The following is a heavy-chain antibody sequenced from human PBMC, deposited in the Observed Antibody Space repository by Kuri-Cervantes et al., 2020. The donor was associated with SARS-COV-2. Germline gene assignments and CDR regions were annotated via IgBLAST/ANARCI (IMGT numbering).Heavy chain of an antibody. CDR2: INPDGSYT. CDR1: GFTFSHYW. CDR3: ARFPGPGGRGANLGLYYFDY. V-gene: IGHV3-74*01. D-gene: IGHD1-26*01. Sequence: GESLKISCAASGFTFSHYWMHWVRQAPGKGLVWVSRINPDGSYTNNADSVKGRFTLSRDNAKNTLYLQMNSLRAEDTAVYYCARFPGPGGRGANLGLYYFDYWGQGTLVTVSS. J-gene: IGHJ4*02.